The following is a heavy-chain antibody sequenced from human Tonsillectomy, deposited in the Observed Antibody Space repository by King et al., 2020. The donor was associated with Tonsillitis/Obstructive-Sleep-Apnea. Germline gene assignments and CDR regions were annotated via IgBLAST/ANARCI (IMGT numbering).Heavy chain of an antibody. CDR3: ITPLRWELQVDY. D-gene: IGHD1-7*01. V-gene: IGHV3-15*01. CDR2: IKTRSDGGTT. J-gene: IGHJ4*02. CDR1: GFPFNNAW. Sequence: VQLVESGGGLVEPGGSLRLSCVVSGFPFNNAWMTWMRQAPGKGLEWGAYIKTRSDGGTTDYAAPVKGRFTISRDDSKNTLYLQMNSLKTDDTAVYYCITPLRWELQVDYWGQGTLVTVSS.